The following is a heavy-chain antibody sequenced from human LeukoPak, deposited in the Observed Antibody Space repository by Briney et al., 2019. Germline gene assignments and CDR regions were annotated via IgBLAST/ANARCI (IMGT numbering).Heavy chain of an antibody. D-gene: IGHD6-19*01. CDR2: ISSGSSYI. V-gene: IGHV3-21*01. Sequence: GGSLRLSCAASGFTFSSYSMNWVRQAPGKGLEWVSSISSGSSYIYYADSVKGRFTISRDNAENSLYLQMNSLRPEDTAVYYCARIPVARSYYFDYWGQGTLVTVSS. CDR1: GFTFSSYS. CDR3: ARIPVARSYYFDY. J-gene: IGHJ4*02.